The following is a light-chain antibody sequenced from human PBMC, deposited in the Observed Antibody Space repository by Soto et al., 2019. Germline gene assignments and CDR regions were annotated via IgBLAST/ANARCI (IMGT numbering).Light chain of an antibody. CDR3: SSYTSSSTLYV. V-gene: IGLV2-14*01. CDR2: EVS. Sequence: QSVLSQPASVCGSPGQSITISCTGTISDVGGYNYVSWYQQHPGKAPKLMIYEVSNRPSGVSNRFSGSKSGNTASLTISGLQAEDEADYYCSSYTSSSTLYVFGTGTKV. J-gene: IGLJ1*01. CDR1: ISDVGGYNY.